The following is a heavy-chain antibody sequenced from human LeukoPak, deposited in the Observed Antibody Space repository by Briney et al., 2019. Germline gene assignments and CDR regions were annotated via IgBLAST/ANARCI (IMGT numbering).Heavy chain of an antibody. CDR2: IWYDGSSK. V-gene: IGHV3-33*01. D-gene: IGHD2-15*01. Sequence: GGSLRLSCAASGFTFSSYGMHWVRQAPGKGLEGGAVIWYDGSSKYYADSVKGRFTISRDNSKNTLYLQMNSLRAEDTAVYCCASALGYCSGGSCYSGAFDIWGQGTMVTVSS. CDR1: GFTFSSYG. CDR3: ASALGYCSGGSCYSGAFDI. J-gene: IGHJ3*02.